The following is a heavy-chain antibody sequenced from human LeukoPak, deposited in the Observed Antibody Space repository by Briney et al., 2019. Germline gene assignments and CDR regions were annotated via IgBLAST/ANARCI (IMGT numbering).Heavy chain of an antibody. D-gene: IGHD3-16*01. Sequence: GGSLRLSCAASGFSFSSYAMSWVRQAPGKGLEWVSGISGRDGSTYYADSVKGRFTISRDISKNTLYLQMNSLRAEDMAVYYCAKDGGQGADYWGQGTLVTVSS. CDR2: ISGRDGST. CDR3: AKDGGQGADY. CDR1: GFSFSSYA. V-gene: IGHV3-23*01. J-gene: IGHJ4*02.